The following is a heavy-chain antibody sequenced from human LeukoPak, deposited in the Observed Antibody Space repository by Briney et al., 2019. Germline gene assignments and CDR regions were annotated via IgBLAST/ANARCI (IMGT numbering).Heavy chain of an antibody. CDR1: GFTVSSNY. CDR2: IYSGGST. D-gene: IGHD3-3*01. V-gene: IGHV3-53*01. CDR3: ARGKLTPITIFGVDYFDY. J-gene: IGHJ4*02. Sequence: QPGGSLRLSCASYGFTVSSNYMSWVRQAPGKGLEWVSVIYSGGSTYYADSVKGRFTISRDNSKNTLYLQMNSLRAEDTAVYYCARGKLTPITIFGVDYFDYWGQGTLVTV.